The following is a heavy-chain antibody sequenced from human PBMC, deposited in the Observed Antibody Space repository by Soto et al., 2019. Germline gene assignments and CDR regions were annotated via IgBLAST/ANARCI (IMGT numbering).Heavy chain of an antibody. CDR2: INHSGST. CDR3: ARSFIRQGYSYGYSY. Sequence: KPSETLSLTCAVYGGSFSGYYWSWIRQPPGKGLEWIGEINHSGSTNYNPSLKSRVTISVDTSKNQFSLKLSSVTAADTAVYYCARSFIRQGYSYGYSYWGQGTLVTVSS. V-gene: IGHV4-34*01. J-gene: IGHJ4*02. CDR1: GGSFSGYY. D-gene: IGHD5-18*01.